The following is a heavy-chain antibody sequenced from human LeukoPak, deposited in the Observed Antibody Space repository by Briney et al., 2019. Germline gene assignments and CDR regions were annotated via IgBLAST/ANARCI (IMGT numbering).Heavy chain of an antibody. J-gene: IGHJ4*02. D-gene: IGHD2-8*02. CDR3: AGHHPRNTVDF. V-gene: IGHV4-59*08. CDR1: DGSISSYY. Sequence: SETLSLTCTISDGSISSYYWNWIRQPPGKGLEWIAYISDIGSINYNPSLKSRVTISLDTSKNQFSLKLSSVTAADTAVYYCAGHHPRNTVDFWGQGTLVTVSS. CDR2: ISDIGSI.